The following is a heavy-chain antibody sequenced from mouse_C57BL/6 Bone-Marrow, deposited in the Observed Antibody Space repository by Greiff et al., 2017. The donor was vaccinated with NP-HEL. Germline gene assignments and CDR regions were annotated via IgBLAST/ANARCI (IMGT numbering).Heavy chain of an antibody. CDR2: IYPGSGST. J-gene: IGHJ3*01. CDR3: ARDGFITTVVAPGFAY. CDR1: GYTFTSYW. V-gene: IGHV1-55*01. Sequence: QVHVKQPGAELVKPGASVKMSCKASGYTFTSYWITWVKQRPGQGLEWIGDIYPGSGSTNYNEKFKSKATLTVDTSSSTAYMQLSSLTSEDSAVYYCARDGFITTVVAPGFAYWGQGTLVTVSA. D-gene: IGHD1-1*01.